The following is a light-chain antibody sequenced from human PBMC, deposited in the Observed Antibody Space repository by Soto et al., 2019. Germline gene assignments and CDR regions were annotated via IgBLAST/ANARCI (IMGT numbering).Light chain of an antibody. V-gene: IGKV1-5*03. CDR2: KAS. CDR3: QQYSTSSRT. Sequence: DIPMTQSPSTLSESVGDRVTITCRASQSISSWLAWYQQKPGTAPKILIYKASNLESGVPSRFSGSGSGTEFTLTISSLQPDDYATYFCQQYSTSSRTFGQGTKLEI. CDR1: QSISSW. J-gene: IGKJ2*01.